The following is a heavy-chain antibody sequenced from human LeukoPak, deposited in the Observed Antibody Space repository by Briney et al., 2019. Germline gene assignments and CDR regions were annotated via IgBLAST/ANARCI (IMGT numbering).Heavy chain of an antibody. CDR2: INHSGST. D-gene: IGHD3-22*01. CDR3: ARGQVSITMIVVVINAFDI. V-gene: IGHV4-34*01. CDR1: GGSFSGYY. Sequence: PSETLSLTCAVYGGSFSGYYWSWIRQPPGKGLEWIGEINHSGSTNYNPSLKSRVTISVDTSKNKFSLKLSSVTAADTAVYYCARGQVSITMIVVVINAFDIWGQGTMVTVSS. J-gene: IGHJ3*02.